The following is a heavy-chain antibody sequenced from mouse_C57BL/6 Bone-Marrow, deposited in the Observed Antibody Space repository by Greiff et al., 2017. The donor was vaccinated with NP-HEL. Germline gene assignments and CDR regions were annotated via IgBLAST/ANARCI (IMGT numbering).Heavy chain of an antibody. CDR2: IDPTDSYT. J-gene: IGHJ4*01. CDR3: ASGDGYRTRYYARDY. Sequence: QVQLQQPGAELVMPGASVKLSCKASGYTFTSYWMHWVKQRPGQGLEWIGEIDPTDSYTYYNQKFKGKSTLTVDKSSSTAYMQLRSLTSEDSAVYYCASGDGYRTRYYARDYWGQGTSVT. V-gene: IGHV1-69*01. D-gene: IGHD2-3*01. CDR1: GYTFTSYW.